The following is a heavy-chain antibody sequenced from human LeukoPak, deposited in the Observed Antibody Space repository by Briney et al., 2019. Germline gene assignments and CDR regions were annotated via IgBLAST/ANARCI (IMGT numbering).Heavy chain of an antibody. CDR3: AKSSSPRRYDTDGMDV. Sequence: PGGSLRLSCAASGFSFSSYAMSWIRQAPGKGLEWVSGISGSDDTTDYADSVQGRFTISRDNSKNTLYLQMNSLRVEDTAVYYCAKSSSPRRYDTDGMDVWGQGTTVTVSS. D-gene: IGHD3-9*01. CDR2: ISGSDDTT. CDR1: GFSFSSYA. J-gene: IGHJ6*02. V-gene: IGHV3-23*01.